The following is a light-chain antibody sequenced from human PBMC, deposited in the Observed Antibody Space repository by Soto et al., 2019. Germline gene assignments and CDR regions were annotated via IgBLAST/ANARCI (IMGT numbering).Light chain of an antibody. CDR3: QQYERPPFA. Sequence: EIVLTQSPGTLSLSPGDRATLSCRASQRVSNSYLAWYQQKPGQAPRLLIYVASTRAAGVPDRVTGGGSGTDFTLTINALEPEDFALYFCQQYERPPFAFGQGTRLEI. CDR1: QRVSNSY. J-gene: IGKJ2*01. CDR2: VAS. V-gene: IGKV3-20*01.